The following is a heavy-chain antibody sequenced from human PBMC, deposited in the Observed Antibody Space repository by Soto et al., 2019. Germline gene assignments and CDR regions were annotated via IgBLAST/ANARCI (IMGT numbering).Heavy chain of an antibody. CDR1: GYTFTGYY. CDR3: ARGNANPMIALSGGGDY. J-gene: IGHJ4*02. CDR2: INPNSGGT. Sequence: ASVKVSCKASGYTFTGYYMHWVRQAPGQGLEWMGWINPNSGGTNYAQKFQGRVTMTRDTSISTAYMELSRLRSDDTAVYYCARGNANPMIALSGGGDYWGQGTLVTVSS. V-gene: IGHV1-2*02. D-gene: IGHD3-22*01.